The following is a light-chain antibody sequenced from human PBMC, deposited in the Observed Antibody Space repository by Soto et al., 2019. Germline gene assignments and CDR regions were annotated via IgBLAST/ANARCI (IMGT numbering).Light chain of an antibody. CDR3: CSYAGTYTVV. Sequence: SVLTQPRSVSGSPGQSVTISCTGTGSDVGGYDFVSWYQQHPGKAPELMIYDVSKRPSGVPDRFSGSKSGNTASLTISGLQADDEADYYCCSYAGTYTVVFGGGTKLTVL. J-gene: IGLJ2*01. CDR1: GSDVGGYDF. V-gene: IGLV2-11*01. CDR2: DVS.